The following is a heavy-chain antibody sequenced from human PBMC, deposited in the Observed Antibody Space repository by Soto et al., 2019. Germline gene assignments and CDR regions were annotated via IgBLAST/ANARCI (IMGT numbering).Heavy chain of an antibody. J-gene: IGHJ5*02. Sequence: EVQLVESGGGLVQPGRSLRLSCAASGFTFDDYAMHWVRQAPGKGLEWVSGISWNSGSIGYADSVKGRFTISRDNAKNPLYLQMKRLRAEDTALYYCAKGSSSSSWDVGWFDPWGQGTLVTVSS. CDR2: ISWNSGSI. D-gene: IGHD6-13*01. CDR3: AKGSSSSSWDVGWFDP. V-gene: IGHV3-9*01. CDR1: GFTFDDYA.